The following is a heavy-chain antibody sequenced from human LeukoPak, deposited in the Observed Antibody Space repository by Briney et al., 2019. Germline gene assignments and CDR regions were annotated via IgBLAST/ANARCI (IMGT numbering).Heavy chain of an antibody. CDR3: ARRIVGPSSGGDY. CDR2: ISSTSSTI. D-gene: IGHD1-26*01. J-gene: IGHJ4*02. Sequence: GGSLRLSCAASGFTFNSYSMNWVRQAPGKGLEWVSYISSTSSTIYYTESVKGRFTISRDNAKNSLYLQMNSLRVEDTAVYYCARRIVGPSSGGDYWGQGTPVTVSS. V-gene: IGHV3-48*04. CDR1: GFTFNSYS.